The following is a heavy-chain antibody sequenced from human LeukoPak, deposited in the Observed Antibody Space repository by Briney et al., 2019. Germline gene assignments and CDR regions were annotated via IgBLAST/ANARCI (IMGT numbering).Heavy chain of an antibody. CDR2: IIPIFDTA. D-gene: IGHD3-16*01. Sequence: ASVKVSCKTSGGTFSSYAISWVRQAPGQGLEWIGDIIPIFDTANYAQKFQGRVTITADESTSTAYMELSSLRSEDTAVYYCARDFTYYDNTLKYDAFDIWGQGTMVTVSS. V-gene: IGHV1-69*13. CDR1: GGTFSSYA. CDR3: ARDFTYYDNTLKYDAFDI. J-gene: IGHJ3*02.